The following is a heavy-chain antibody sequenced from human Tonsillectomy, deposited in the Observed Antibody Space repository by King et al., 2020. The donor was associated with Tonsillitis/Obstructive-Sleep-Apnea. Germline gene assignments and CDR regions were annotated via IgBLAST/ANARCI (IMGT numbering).Heavy chain of an antibody. D-gene: IGHD3-9*01. Sequence: VQLVESGGGLVQPDRSLRLSCAASGFSFDFYAMHWVRQTPGRGLEWVSGISWDSGRTVYADSVKGRFTISRDNAENSLYLQMNSLRAEDTALYYCAKSGGYDILTGRFDYWGRGTLVTVSS. CDR1: GFSFDFYA. CDR2: ISWDSGRT. CDR3: AKSGGYDILTGRFDY. V-gene: IGHV3-9*01. J-gene: IGHJ4*02.